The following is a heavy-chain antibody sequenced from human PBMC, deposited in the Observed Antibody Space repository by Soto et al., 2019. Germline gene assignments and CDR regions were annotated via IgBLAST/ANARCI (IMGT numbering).Heavy chain of an antibody. D-gene: IGHD6-13*01. V-gene: IGHV3-30*18. CDR2: ISYDGSNK. Sequence: GGSLRLSCAASGSTFSSYGMHWVRQAPGKGLGWVAVISYDGSNKYYADSVKGRFTISRDNSKNTLYLQMNSLRAEDTAVYYCAKDIAAAGTDYYYGMDFWGQGTTVTSP. CDR3: AKDIAAAGTDYYYGMDF. CDR1: GSTFSSYG. J-gene: IGHJ6*02.